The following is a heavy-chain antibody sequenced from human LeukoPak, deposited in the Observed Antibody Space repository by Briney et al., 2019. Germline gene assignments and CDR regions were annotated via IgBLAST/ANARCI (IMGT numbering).Heavy chain of an antibody. CDR1: GLTLSNYS. D-gene: IGHD2-2*02. CDR2: ISGSDTST. J-gene: IGHJ4*02. Sequence: PGGSLRLSCAASGLTLSNYSMTWVRQAPGKGLEWVSSISGSDTSTYYADSVKGRFTISRDNSKNTLELQMDSLRAEDTAVYYCTKARSASSSSCYNYWGQGILVTVSS. CDR3: TKARSASSSSCYNY. V-gene: IGHV3-23*01.